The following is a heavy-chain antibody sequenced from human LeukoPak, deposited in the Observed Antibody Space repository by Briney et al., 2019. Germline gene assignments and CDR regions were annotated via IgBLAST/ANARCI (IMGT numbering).Heavy chain of an antibody. CDR1: GGSISSYY. CDR3: ARQTGSGLFILP. J-gene: IGHJ4*02. Sequence: PSETLSLTCTVSGGSISSYYWSWIRQPAGKGLECIGYIHYTGNTYYNASLKSQVSISMDTSKNQFSLRLTSVTAADTAVYYCARQTGSGLFILPGGQGTLVTVSS. D-gene: IGHD3/OR15-3a*01. CDR2: IHYTGNT. V-gene: IGHV4-59*08.